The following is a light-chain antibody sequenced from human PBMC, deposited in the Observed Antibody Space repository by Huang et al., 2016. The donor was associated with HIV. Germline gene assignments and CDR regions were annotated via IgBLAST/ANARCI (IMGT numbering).Light chain of an antibody. J-gene: IGKJ4*01. Sequence: EIVLTQSPATLSLSPGERATLSCRASQSVSSYLAWYQQKPGQAPRLLIYESANGATGIPARCSGSGSGTDFTLTINSLEPEDFAVYYCQQRSNWPLTFGGGTKVEIK. CDR3: QQRSNWPLT. CDR1: QSVSSY. V-gene: IGKV3-11*01. CDR2: ESA.